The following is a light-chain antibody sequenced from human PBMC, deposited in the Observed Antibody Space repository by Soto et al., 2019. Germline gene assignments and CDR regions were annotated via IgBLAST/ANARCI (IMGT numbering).Light chain of an antibody. V-gene: IGLV2-23*01. J-gene: IGLJ2*01. CDR1: SSDVGSYDL. Sequence: QSALTQPASVSGSPGQSITISCTGTSSDVGSYDLVSWYQQHPDKAPKLMIYEVNKRPSGVSNRFSGSKSGNTASLTISGLQPEDEADYYCCSYAGSSTLLVGGGTKLTAL. CDR3: CSYAGSSTLL. CDR2: EVN.